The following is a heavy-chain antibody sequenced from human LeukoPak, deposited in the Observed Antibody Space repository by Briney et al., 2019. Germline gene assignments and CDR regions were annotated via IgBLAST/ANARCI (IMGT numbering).Heavy chain of an antibody. D-gene: IGHD5-12*01. CDR1: GFTFSSCG. CDR2: IRYDGSNK. J-gene: IGHJ4*02. CDR3: AKIWLRLRDSLDY. V-gene: IGHV3-30*02. Sequence: GGSLRLSCAASGFTFSSCGMHWVRQAPGKGLEWVAFIRYDGSNKYYADSVKGRFTISRDNSKNTLYLQMNSLRAEDTAVYYCAKIWLRLRDSLDYWGQGTLVTVSS.